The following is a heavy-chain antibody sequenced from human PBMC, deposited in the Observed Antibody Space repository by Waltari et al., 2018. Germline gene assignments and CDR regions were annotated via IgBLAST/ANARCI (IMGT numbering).Heavy chain of an antibody. Sequence: EVQLVQSGAEVKMPGESLTISCKGSGSSFIIHWIGWLRQMPGKGLGWLGTIYPGDSETTYNPTFQGQGTIPADKSISTAYLQWSSLKASDSAMYYCARRGMGYSNSWLFDYWGQGTLVTVSS. CDR3: ARRGMGYSNSWLFDY. CDR1: GSSFIIHW. J-gene: IGHJ4*02. D-gene: IGHD6-13*01. CDR2: IYPGDSET. V-gene: IGHV5-51*01.